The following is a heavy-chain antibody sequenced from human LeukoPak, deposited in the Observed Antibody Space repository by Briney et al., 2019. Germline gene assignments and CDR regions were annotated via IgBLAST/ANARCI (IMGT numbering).Heavy chain of an antibody. CDR1: GGSVSGYY. J-gene: IGHJ6*02. Sequence: TASETLSLTCVVSGGSVSGYYWGWIRQPPGRGLEWIGYVYYSGSTNYNPSFKSRITISVDTSRNQFSLQLSSVTAADTAVYYCARGRSNYYGMDVWGQGTTVTVSS. V-gene: IGHV4-59*02. D-gene: IGHD1-26*01. CDR2: VYYSGST. CDR3: ARGRSNYYGMDV.